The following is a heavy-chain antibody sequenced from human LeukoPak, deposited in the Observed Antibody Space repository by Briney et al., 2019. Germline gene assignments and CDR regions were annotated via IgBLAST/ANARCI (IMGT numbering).Heavy chain of an antibody. Sequence: SQTLSLTCAISGDSVSGNSAAWNWIRQSPSRGLEWLGRTYYRSRWFNEYAVSVKSRIAINPDTSKNQFSLQLNSVTPEDTAVYYCEREAFSGSYRRGLDVWGQGTTVTVSS. J-gene: IGHJ6*02. CDR1: GDSVSGNSAA. D-gene: IGHD1-26*01. V-gene: IGHV6-1*01. CDR3: EREAFSGSYRRGLDV. CDR2: TYYRSRWFN.